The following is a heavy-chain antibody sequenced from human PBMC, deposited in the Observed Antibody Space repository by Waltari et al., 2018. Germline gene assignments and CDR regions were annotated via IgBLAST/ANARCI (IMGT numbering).Heavy chain of an antibody. CDR3: AKDPAGTYYFEY. Sequence: EVQLLESGGGLVQPGGSLRLSFSPSEFTFSSYAMNWVRQAPGKGLEWVSTISGSGGNTYYADSVKGRFTISRDNSKNTLYLQMNSLRAEDTAVYYCAKDPAGTYYFEYWGQGTLVTVSS. D-gene: IGHD6-19*01. J-gene: IGHJ4*02. CDR2: ISGSGGNT. V-gene: IGHV3-23*01. CDR1: EFTFSSYA.